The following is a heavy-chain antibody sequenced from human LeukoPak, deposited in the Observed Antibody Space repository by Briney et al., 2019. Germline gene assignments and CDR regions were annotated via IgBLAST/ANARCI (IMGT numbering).Heavy chain of an antibody. V-gene: IGHV1-18*01. CDR3: ARMGGWEQSDYEGNPDY. Sequence: ASVKVSCKTSGYTFTNHGVTWVRQSPGQGLEWMGWISTYRGHTNYAQNLQGRVTMTTDTSASTVYMELERLTSDDTAVYYCARMGGWEQSDYEGNPDYWGQGTLVTVSS. CDR2: ISTYRGHT. J-gene: IGHJ4*02. D-gene: IGHD4-17*01. CDR1: GYTFTNHG.